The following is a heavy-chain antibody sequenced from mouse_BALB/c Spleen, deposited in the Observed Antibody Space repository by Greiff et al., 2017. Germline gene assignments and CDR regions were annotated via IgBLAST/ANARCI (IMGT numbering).Heavy chain of an antibody. D-gene: IGHD1-1*01. CDR3: AREDYGSRSMDY. V-gene: IGHV5-17*02. Sequence: EVQVVESGGGLVQPGGSRKLSCAASGFTFSSFGMHWVRQAPEKGLEWVAYISSGSSTIYYADTVKGRFTISRDNPKNTLFLQMTSLRSEDTAMYYCAREDYGSRSMDYWGQGTSVTVSS. CDR2: ISSGSSTI. J-gene: IGHJ4*01. CDR1: GFTFSSFG.